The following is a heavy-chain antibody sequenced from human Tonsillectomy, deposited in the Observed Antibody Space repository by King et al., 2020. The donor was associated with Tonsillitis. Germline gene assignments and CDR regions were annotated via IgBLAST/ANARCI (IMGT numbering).Heavy chain of an antibody. CDR3: ARFPVYYYYYMDV. J-gene: IGHJ6*03. CDR1: GFTCSSYW. CDR2: IKQDGSER. Sequence: VQLVESGGGLVQPGGSLRLSCAASGFTCSSYWMNWVRRAPGKGLEWVANIKQDGSERYYVDSVKGRFTISRDNAKNSLFLRMNSLRAEVTAVYFCARFPVYYYYYMDVWGKGTTVTVSS. V-gene: IGHV3-7*02.